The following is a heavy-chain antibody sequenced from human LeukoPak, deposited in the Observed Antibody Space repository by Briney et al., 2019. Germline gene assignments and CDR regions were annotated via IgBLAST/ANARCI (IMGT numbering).Heavy chain of an antibody. CDR2: INPNSCGA. CDR1: GYTFPRYY. D-gene: IGHD1-26*01. Sequence: ASVDVYFQSSGYTFPRYYMLLGRDAPAPGHEAVGWINPNSCGANYAQTFPGRATLTSGTSIRKAYMALSRLSSDGTAGYFCARDPVVEATTGVDYWGQGTLVTVSS. J-gene: IGHJ4*02. V-gene: IGHV1-2*02. CDR3: ARDPVVEATTGVDY.